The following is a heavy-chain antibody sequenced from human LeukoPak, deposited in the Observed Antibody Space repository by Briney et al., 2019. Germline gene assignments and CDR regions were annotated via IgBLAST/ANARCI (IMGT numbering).Heavy chain of an antibody. D-gene: IGHD6-13*01. Sequence: HPGGSLRLSCAASGFTFSSYAMSWVRQAPGKGLEWVANIKQDGSEKYYVDSVKGRFTISRDNAKNSLYLQMNSLRAEDTAVYYCARGIAGAGTAVLDYWGQGTLVIVSS. CDR1: GFTFSSYA. J-gene: IGHJ4*02. CDR3: ARGIAGAGTAVLDY. V-gene: IGHV3-7*01. CDR2: IKQDGSEK.